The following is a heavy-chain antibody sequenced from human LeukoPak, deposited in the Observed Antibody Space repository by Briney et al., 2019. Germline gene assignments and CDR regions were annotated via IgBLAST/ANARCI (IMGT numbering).Heavy chain of an antibody. D-gene: IGHD6-6*01. CDR1: GFTFSSYG. V-gene: IGHV3-33*01. CDR2: IWYDGSNK. J-gene: IGHJ6*03. Sequence: GGSLRLSCAASGFTFSSYGMHWVRQAPGKGLEWVAVIWYDGSNKYYADSVKGRLTISRDNSKNTLYLQMNSLRAEDTAVYYCARANRRHREYSSRNYFYYYMDVWRKGTTVTVSS. CDR3: ARANRRHREYSSRNYFYYYMDV.